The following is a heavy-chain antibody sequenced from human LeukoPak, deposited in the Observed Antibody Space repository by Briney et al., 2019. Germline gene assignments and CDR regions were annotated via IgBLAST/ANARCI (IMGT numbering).Heavy chain of an antibody. V-gene: IGHV3-21*01. D-gene: IGHD4-17*01. J-gene: IGHJ4*02. CDR1: GFTFSIYT. CDR3: ARARNDYGDYVFDY. Sequence: GGSLRLSCAASGFTFSIYTMNWVRQAPGKGLGWVSCISSSSSYIYYADSLKGRFTISRDNAKSSLYLQMNSLRAEDTAVYYCARARNDYGDYVFDYWGQGTLVTVSS. CDR2: ISSSSSYI.